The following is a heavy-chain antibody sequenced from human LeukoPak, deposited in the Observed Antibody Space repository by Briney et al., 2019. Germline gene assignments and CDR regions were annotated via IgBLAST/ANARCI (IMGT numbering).Heavy chain of an antibody. CDR1: GFTFSSYG. CDR2: IRYDGSNK. V-gene: IGHV3-30*02. CDR3: AKSVPAIRGEIDY. J-gene: IGHJ4*02. D-gene: IGHD3-10*01. Sequence: GGSPRLSCAASGFTFSSYGMHWVRLAPGKGLEWVAFIRYDGSNKNYVDSVKGRFTISRDNSKNTLYLQMNSLRAEDTAVYYCAKSVPAIRGEIDYWGQGTLVTVSS.